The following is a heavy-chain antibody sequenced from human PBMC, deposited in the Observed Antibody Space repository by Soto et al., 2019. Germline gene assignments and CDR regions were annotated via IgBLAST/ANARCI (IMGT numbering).Heavy chain of an antibody. CDR1: GDTYSSYE. CDR3: ASSYYYDSSGYSSLYYYYGMDV. CDR2: IVPVYGTA. D-gene: IGHD3-22*01. V-gene: IGHV1-69*12. Sequence: QVQLVQSGAEVKKPGSSVKVSCKASGDTYSSYEINWVRQAPGLGLEWMGGIVPVYGTANYAPKFQGRVTLIADVSTGTTYMELSSLRSEDTAVYYCASSYYYDSSGYSSLYYYYGMDVWGQGTTVTVSS. J-gene: IGHJ6*02.